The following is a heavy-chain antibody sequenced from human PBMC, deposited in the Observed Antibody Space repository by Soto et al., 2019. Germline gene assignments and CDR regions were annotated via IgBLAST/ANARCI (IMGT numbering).Heavy chain of an antibody. D-gene: IGHD7-27*01. CDR2: ISSSSSYI. CDR3: ARDAQTGGNAFDI. Sequence: GSLRLSCAASGFTFSSYSMNWVRQAPGKGLEWVSSISSSSSYIYYADSVKGRFTISRDNAKNSLYLQMNSLRAEDTAVYYCARDAQTGGNAFDIWGQGTMVTVSS. CDR1: GFTFSSYS. V-gene: IGHV3-21*01. J-gene: IGHJ3*02.